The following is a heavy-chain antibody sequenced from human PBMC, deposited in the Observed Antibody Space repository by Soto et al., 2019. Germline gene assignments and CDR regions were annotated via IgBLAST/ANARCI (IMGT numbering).Heavy chain of an antibody. D-gene: IGHD3-3*01. J-gene: IGHJ6*02. CDR1: GGTFSSYA. CDR3: AREYYERGTGYYYYYGMEV. Sequence: QASCTSSGGTFSSYAISWVRQAPGQGLEWMGGIIPIFGTANYAQKFQGRVTITADESTSTAYMELSSLRSEDTAVYYCAREYYERGTGYYYYYGMEVWGQRTTVTV. V-gene: IGHV1-69*01. CDR2: IIPIFGTA.